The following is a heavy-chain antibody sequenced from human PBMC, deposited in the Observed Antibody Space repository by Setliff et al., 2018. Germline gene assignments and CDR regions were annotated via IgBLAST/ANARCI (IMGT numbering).Heavy chain of an antibody. J-gene: IGHJ4*02. CDR1: GGSISSYY. CDR2: IYSSGST. CDR3: TRESRYYYDNLGTLDY. V-gene: IGHV4-4*09. Sequence: SETLSLTCTVSGGSISSYYWSWIRQPPGKGLEWIGYIYSSGSTYYNPSLKSRVSISVDTSKNQFSLKLSSVTAPDTAVYYCTRESRYYYDNLGTLDYWGQGTLVTVSS. D-gene: IGHD3-22*01.